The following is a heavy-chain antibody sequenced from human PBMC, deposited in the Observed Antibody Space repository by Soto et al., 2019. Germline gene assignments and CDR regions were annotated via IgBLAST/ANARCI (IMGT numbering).Heavy chain of an antibody. V-gene: IGHV3-30*18. D-gene: IGHD7-27*01. Sequence: GGSLRLSCAASGFTLSSYGMHWARQAPGKGLEWVAVITYDGRNKYYSDSVKVRVTSASDNAKNTLYFQMSSLRADYTAVYYCAKDPRTGPSTRDPNHCYYSVMDVCAQGTTVTVSS. CDR2: ITYDGRNK. J-gene: IGHJ6*02. CDR3: AKDPRTGPSTRDPNHCYYSVMDV. CDR1: GFTLSSYG.